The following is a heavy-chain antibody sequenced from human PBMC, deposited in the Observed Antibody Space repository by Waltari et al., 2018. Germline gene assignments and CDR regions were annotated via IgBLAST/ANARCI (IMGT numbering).Heavy chain of an antibody. CDR3: AREVNKVHDGDHGSAFDV. CDR2: ILPIVGII. D-gene: IGHD4-17*01. Sequence: QVQLVQSGAEVKKPGSSVKVSCKTSGGTHNSYTINWVRQAPGQGLKWMGRILPIVGIIDYSQKFQGRVTITADKSTFTAYMELGSLRSEDTAVYYCAREVNKVHDGDHGSAFDVWGKGTMVTVSS. V-gene: IGHV1-69*04. CDR1: GGTHNSYT. J-gene: IGHJ3*01.